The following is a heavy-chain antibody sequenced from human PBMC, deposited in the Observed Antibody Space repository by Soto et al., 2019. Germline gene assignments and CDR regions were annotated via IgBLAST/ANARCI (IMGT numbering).Heavy chain of an antibody. Sequence: QVQLVQSGAEVKKPGASVKVSCKASGYTFTSYGISWVRQAPGQGLEWMGWISAYNGNTNYAQKLQGRVTMTTDTSTSTAYMELRSLRSDATAVYYCARDERVTAAFYYSYGMDVWGQGPTVTVSS. CDR2: ISAYNGNT. J-gene: IGHJ6*02. CDR1: GYTFTSYG. CDR3: ARDERVTAAFYYSYGMDV. D-gene: IGHD2-21*02. V-gene: IGHV1-18*01.